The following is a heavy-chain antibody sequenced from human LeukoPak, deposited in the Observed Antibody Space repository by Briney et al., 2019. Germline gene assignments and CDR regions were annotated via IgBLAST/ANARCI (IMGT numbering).Heavy chain of an antibody. V-gene: IGHV4-39*07. CDR3: ARVSVDRYCSSTSCPRWFDP. Sequence: SETLSLTCTVSGGSISSSSYYWGWIRQPPGKGLEWIGSIYYSGSTYYNPSLKSRVTISVDTSKNQFSLKLSSVTAADTAVYYCARVSVDRYCSSTSCPRWFDPWGQGTLVTVSS. D-gene: IGHD2-2*01. CDR1: GGSISSSSYY. CDR2: IYYSGST. J-gene: IGHJ5*02.